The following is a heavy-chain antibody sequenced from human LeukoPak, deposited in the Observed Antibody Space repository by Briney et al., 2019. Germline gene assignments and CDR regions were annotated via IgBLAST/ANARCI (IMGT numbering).Heavy chain of an antibody. V-gene: IGHV3-74*01. CDR1: GFTFSAYW. CDR3: TRDLHWNSVDY. J-gene: IGHJ4*02. CDR2: INTDGTDT. D-gene: IGHD1-7*01. Sequence: GGSLRLTCAVSGFTFSAYWMHWVRQGPGKGLVWVSRINTDGTDTIYADSVKGRFTISRDNAKNTLYLQINSLRAEDTGVYYCTRDLHWNSVDYWGQGTLVTVSS.